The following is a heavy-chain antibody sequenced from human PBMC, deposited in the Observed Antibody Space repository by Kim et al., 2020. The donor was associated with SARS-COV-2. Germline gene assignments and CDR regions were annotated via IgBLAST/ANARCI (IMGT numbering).Heavy chain of an antibody. Sequence: GESLKISCKGFGFTFTSYWIGWVRKVPGKGPEWMGSIFSGDSDTRYCPSFQVQVTISADESISTAYLQLNSLKPSDTAIYYCSRKSSMGLDPCGQDTLFT. CDR1: GFTFTSYW. D-gene: IGHD2-2*01. CDR2: IFSGDSDT. J-gene: IGHJ5*02. CDR3: SRKSSMGLDP. V-gene: IGHV5-51*01.